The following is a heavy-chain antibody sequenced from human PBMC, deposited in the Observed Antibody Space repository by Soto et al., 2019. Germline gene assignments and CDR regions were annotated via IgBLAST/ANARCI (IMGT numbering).Heavy chain of an antibody. D-gene: IGHD3-16*02. CDR3: AQEKSQENDYEYIWGSYHSFDY. CDR2: IYWDDDK. CDR1: GFSLSTSGVG. V-gene: IGHV2-5*02. Sequence: TGPTLVKPTQTLTLTCTFSGFSLSTSGVGVGWIRQPPGKALEWLALIYWDDDKRYSPSLKSRLTITKDTSKNQVVLTMTNMDPVDTATYYCAQEKSQENDYEYIWGSYHSFDYWGQGTLVTVSS. J-gene: IGHJ4*02.